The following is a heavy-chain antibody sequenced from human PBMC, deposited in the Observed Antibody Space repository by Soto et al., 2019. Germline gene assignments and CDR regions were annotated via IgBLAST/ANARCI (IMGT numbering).Heavy chain of an antibody. V-gene: IGHV3-53*01. CDR1: GFTVSSNY. CDR2: IYSGGST. Sequence: PGGSLRLSCAASGFTVSSNYMSWVRQAPGKGLEWVSVIYSGGSTYYADSVKGRFTISRDNSKNTLYLQMNSLRAEDTAVYYCARRGHGSSWYGSHYYYYGMDVWGQGTTVTVSS. CDR3: ARRGHGSSWYGSHYYYYGMDV. J-gene: IGHJ6*02. D-gene: IGHD6-13*01.